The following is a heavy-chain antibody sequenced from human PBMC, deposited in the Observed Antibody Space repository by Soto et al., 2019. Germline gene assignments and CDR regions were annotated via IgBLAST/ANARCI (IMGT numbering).Heavy chain of an antibody. CDR2: ISSDGSNI. D-gene: IGHD3-10*02. Sequence: EVQLVESGGGLVQAGGSLRLSCAASGFTFRSYWMHWVRQVPGKGLVWVARISSDGSNINYADSVKGRFTISRENANNTLHLQMNRLRAEDTAVYYCARDSLVFGDFGGMDVWGQGTTVTVSS. CDR3: ARDSLVFGDFGGMDV. CDR1: GFTFRSYW. V-gene: IGHV3-74*01. J-gene: IGHJ6*02.